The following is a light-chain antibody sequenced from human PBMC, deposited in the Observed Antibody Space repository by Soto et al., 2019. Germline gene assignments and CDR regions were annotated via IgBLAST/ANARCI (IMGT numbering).Light chain of an antibody. J-gene: IGKJ4*01. CDR3: HQHNASPLT. CDR2: GAS. Sequence: EIVLTQSPATLSVSPGERATLSCRASQTVGTSLVWYQQKPGQAPSLLIYGASTRAAGIPARFSGSGSGTDLTLTTSSLQSEDFAAYHSHQHNASPLTFGGQTEVEIK. V-gene: IGKV3-15*01. CDR1: QTVGTS.